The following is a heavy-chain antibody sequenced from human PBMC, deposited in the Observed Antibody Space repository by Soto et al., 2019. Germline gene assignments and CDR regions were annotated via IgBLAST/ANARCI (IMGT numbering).Heavy chain of an antibody. CDR1: GFLLSTRGVG. CDR2: IYWDDEK. CDR3: AHYDYDGLVY. Sequence: QITLKESGPTLVKPTQTLTLTCTFSGFLLSTRGVGVGWIRQPPGKALEWLALIYWDDEKRYSPSLKSRLTITKDTYTNHVVLTMTNMDPVDTATYACAHYDYDGLVYWGQGALVTVSS. V-gene: IGHV2-5*02. J-gene: IGHJ4*02. D-gene: IGHD3-16*01.